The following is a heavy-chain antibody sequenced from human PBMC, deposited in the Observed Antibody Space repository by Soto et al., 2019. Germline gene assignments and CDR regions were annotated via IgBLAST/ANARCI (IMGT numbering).Heavy chain of an antibody. Sequence: QVQLRESGPGLVKPSQTLSLTCTVSGGSINSGGYYWNWIRQHPGKGLEWIGYMYYSGSTYYNPFRGGSVNISADTSENHFSLKLSSVTAADTAVYFCARGYRQSGYSSSWVFDYWGQGTLVNVSS. J-gene: IGHJ4*02. CDR3: ARGYRQSGYSSSWVFDY. V-gene: IGHV4-31*01. CDR1: GGSINSGGYY. D-gene: IGHD6-13*01. CDR2: MYYSGST.